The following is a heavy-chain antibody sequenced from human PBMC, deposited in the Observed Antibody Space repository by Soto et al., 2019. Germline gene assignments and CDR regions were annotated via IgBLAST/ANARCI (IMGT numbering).Heavy chain of an antibody. CDR1: GFTFSSYS. CDR3: LGIWLWFAELFPSDAFDI. J-gene: IGHJ3*02. V-gene: IGHV3-48*01. CDR2: ISSSSSTI. Sequence: GGSLRLSCAASGFTFSSYSMNWVRQAPGKGLEWVSYISSSSSTIYYADSVKGRFTISRDNAKNSLYLQMNSLRAEDTAVYYCLGIWLWFAELFPSDAFDICGQGTMVTVS. D-gene: IGHD3-10*01.